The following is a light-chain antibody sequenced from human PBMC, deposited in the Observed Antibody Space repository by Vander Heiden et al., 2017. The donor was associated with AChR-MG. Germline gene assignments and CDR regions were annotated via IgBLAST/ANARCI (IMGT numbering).Light chain of an antibody. CDR3: MQALQTPGT. J-gene: IGKJ1*01. CDR1: QSLLHSNGYTY. V-gene: IGKV2-28*01. Sequence: VMTQSPLSLPVTPGEPASISCRSSQSLLHSNGYTYLDWYLQKPGQSPQLLIYLVSIRAPGVPDRFSASGSGTDFTLKISRVEADDVGVYYCMQALQTPGTFGQGTKVEIK. CDR2: LVS.